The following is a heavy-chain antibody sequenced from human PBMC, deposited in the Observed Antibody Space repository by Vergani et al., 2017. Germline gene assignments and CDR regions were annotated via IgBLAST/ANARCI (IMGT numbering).Heavy chain of an antibody. V-gene: IGHV3-33*01. CDR2: IWYDGSNT. J-gene: IGHJ6*02. CDR1: GFAFRTYG. CDR3: ARERPDTADGMDV. D-gene: IGHD5-18*01. Sequence: QVQLVESGGGVVQPGRSLRLSCVASGFAFRTYGMHWVRQAPGKGLEWVAIIWYDGSNTYYADSVKGRFTVSRDNAKNSLYLQMNSLRAEDTAVYYCARERPDTADGMDVWGQGTTVTVSS.